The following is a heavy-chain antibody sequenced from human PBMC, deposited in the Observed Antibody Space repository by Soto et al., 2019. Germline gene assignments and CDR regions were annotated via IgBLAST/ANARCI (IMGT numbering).Heavy chain of an antibody. CDR3: AVDYGDYETQYYFDY. J-gene: IGHJ4*02. CDR1: GFTFSSYG. CDR2: ISYDGSNK. D-gene: IGHD4-17*01. V-gene: IGHV3-30*03. Sequence: QVQLVESGGGVVQPGRSLRLSCAASGFTFSSYGMHWVRQAPGKGLEWVAVISYDGSNKYYADSVKGRFTISRDNSKNALYLQMNSLRAEDTAVYYCAVDYGDYETQYYFDYCGRGTLVTVSS.